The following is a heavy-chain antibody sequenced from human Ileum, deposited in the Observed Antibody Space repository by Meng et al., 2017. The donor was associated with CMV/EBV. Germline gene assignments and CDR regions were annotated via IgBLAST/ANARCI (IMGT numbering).Heavy chain of an antibody. V-gene: IGHV3-23*03. J-gene: IGHJ4*02. CDR1: GFSFSAYP. Sequence: GESLKISCGASGFSFSAYPMAWVRQAPGKGLEWVSMIYNGGDSKYYGDSVKGRFTISRDNARSALYLQMDNLRAEDTAIYYCAKVLSWYYFDYWGQGALVTVSS. D-gene: IGHD6-13*01. CDR2: IYNGGDSK. CDR3: AKVLSWYYFDY.